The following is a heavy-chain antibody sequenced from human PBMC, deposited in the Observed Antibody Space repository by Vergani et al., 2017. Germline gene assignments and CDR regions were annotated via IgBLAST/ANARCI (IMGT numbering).Heavy chain of an antibody. CDR3: ARVYYGSGTPYGMDV. J-gene: IGHJ6*02. V-gene: IGHV1-69*01. Sequence: QVQLVQSGAEVKKPGSSVKVSCKTSGGTFKSNTFSWVRQAPGQGLEWMGGIIPIFGTANYAQKFQGRVTITADESTSTAYMELSSLRSEDTAVYYCARVYYGSGTPYGMDVWGQGTTVTVSS. CDR2: IIPIFGTA. D-gene: IGHD3-10*01. CDR1: GGTFKSNT.